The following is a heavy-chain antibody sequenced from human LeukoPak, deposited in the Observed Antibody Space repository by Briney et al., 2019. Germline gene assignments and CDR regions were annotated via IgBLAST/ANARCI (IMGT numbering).Heavy chain of an antibody. CDR3: AKQPYYDFWSGYYHRAEYFQH. CDR1: GFTFSSYA. V-gene: IGHV3-23*01. Sequence: PGRSLRLSCAASGFTFSSYAMSWVRQAPGKGLEGVSAISGSGGSTHYADSVKGRFTISRDNSKNPLYLQMNSLRAEDTAVYYCAKQPYYDFWSGYYHRAEYFQHWGQGTLVTVSS. J-gene: IGHJ1*01. D-gene: IGHD3-3*01. CDR2: ISGSGGST.